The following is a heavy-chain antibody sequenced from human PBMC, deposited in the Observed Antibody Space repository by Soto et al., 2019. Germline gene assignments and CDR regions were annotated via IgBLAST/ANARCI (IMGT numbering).Heavy chain of an antibody. CDR1: GFTFNTYA. J-gene: IGHJ4*02. D-gene: IGHD2-2*01. CDR2: ISSNGGST. Sequence: GGSLRLSCAASGFTFNTYAMHWVRQAPGKGLEYVSAISSNGGSTYYANSVKGRFTISRDNSKNTLYLQMGSLRAEDMAVYYCARQYCSSTSCLFDYWGQGTLVTVSS. V-gene: IGHV3-64*01. CDR3: ARQYCSSTSCLFDY.